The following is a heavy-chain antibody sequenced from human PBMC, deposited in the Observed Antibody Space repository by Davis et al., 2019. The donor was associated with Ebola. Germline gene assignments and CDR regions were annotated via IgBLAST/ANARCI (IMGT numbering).Heavy chain of an antibody. CDR3: ARVNTVAEAWFDT. J-gene: IGHJ5*02. CDR1: GYTFTTFD. Sequence: AASVKVSCKASGYTFTTFDINWVRQAPGQGLEWMGWINPNSGGTNYAQKFQGRVTMTRDTSISTAYMELSRLRSDDTAVYYCARVNTVAEAWFDTWGQGTLVIVSS. V-gene: IGHV1-2*02. D-gene: IGHD4-11*01. CDR2: INPNSGGT.